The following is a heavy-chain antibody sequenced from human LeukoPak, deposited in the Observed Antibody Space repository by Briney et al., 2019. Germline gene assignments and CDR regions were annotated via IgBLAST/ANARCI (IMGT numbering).Heavy chain of an antibody. Sequence: SETLSLTCAVYGGSFSGYYRSWIRQPPGKGLEWIGEINHSGSTNYNPSLKSRVTISVDTSKNQFSLKLSSVTAADTAVYYCARGPNVTTRLYFDYWGQGTLVTVSS. D-gene: IGHD4-11*01. V-gene: IGHV4-34*01. J-gene: IGHJ4*02. CDR3: ARGPNVTTRLYFDY. CDR1: GGSFSGYY. CDR2: INHSGST.